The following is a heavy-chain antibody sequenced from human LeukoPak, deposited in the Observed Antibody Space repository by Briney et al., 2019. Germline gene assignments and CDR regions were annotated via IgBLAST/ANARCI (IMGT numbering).Heavy chain of an antibody. D-gene: IGHD6-6*01. Sequence: GASVKVSCKASGYTFTSYGISWVRQAPGQGLEWMGWISAYNGNTNYAQKLQGRVTMTTDTSTGTAYMELRSLRSDDTAVYYCARDHAEYSSSLIDYWGQGTLVTVSS. CDR1: GYTFTSYG. CDR3: ARDHAEYSSSLIDY. CDR2: ISAYNGNT. J-gene: IGHJ4*02. V-gene: IGHV1-18*01.